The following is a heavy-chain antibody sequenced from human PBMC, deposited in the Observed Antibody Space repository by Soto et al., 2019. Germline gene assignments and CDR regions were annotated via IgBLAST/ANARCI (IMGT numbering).Heavy chain of an antibody. V-gene: IGHV4-30-4*01. J-gene: IGHJ4*02. Sequence: PSETLSLTCTVSGSSVTSDEDYGSSILQSPGKGLEWIGYISNSGSTGYNPSLKSRLSMSVDRSKNQFTLRLTSVTPADTAAYFCATESGSTYGYFDYWGQGTQVTAPQ. D-gene: IGHD5-18*01. CDR3: ATESGSTYGYFDY. CDR1: GSSVTSDEDY. CDR2: ISNSGST.